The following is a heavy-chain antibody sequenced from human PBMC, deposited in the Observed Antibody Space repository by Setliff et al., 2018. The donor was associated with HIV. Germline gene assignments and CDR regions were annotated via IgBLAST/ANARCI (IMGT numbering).Heavy chain of an antibody. Sequence: PGESLKISCKGSGYNFSNYWIGWVRHMPGTGLQWMGIVYPFDSRTTYGPSFQGQVTISVDRSTTTAYLQWSSLEASDTAMYYCARQSDATLLIPGGDAFDIWGQGTMVTVSS. CDR1: GYNFSNYW. J-gene: IGHJ3*02. CDR3: ARQSDATLLIPGGDAFDI. V-gene: IGHV5-51*01. CDR2: VYPFDSRT. D-gene: IGHD3-9*01.